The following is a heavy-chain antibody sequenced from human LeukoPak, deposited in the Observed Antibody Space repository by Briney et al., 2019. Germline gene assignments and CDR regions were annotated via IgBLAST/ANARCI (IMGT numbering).Heavy chain of an antibody. D-gene: IGHD5-18*01. CDR3: ARDLGEGYSSVPSD. V-gene: IGHV3-21*01. Sequence: PGGSLRLSCAASGFTFSSYSMNWVRQAPGKGLEWVSSISSSSSYIYYADSVKGRFTISRDNAKNSLYLQMNSLRAEDTAVYYCARDLGEGYSSVPSDWGQGTLVTVSS. CDR1: GFTFSSYS. J-gene: IGHJ4*02. CDR2: ISSSSSYI.